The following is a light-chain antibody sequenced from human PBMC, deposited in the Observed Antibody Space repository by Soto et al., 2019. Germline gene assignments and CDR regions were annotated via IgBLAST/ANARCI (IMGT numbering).Light chain of an antibody. CDR2: AAS. V-gene: IGKV1-27*01. J-gene: IGKJ1*01. CDR1: KGIRNS. CDR3: HSYDSSPSWT. Sequence: DIQMTQSPSSLSEFFGDRVTITCRASKGIRNSLAWNQQKPGEVPKLLIFAASALQSGVPSRFSGGGSGTDFTLTITNLQPEDVATYYCHSYDSSPSWTFGQGTRVEIK.